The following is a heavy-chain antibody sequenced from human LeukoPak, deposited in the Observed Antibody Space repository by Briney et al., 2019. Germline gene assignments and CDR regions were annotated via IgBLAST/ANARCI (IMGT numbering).Heavy chain of an antibody. CDR3: VRTVFASRIFSY. CDR2: IYSGYEK. D-gene: IGHD3-3*01. J-gene: IGHJ4*01. V-gene: IGHV2-5*02. Sequence: ESGPTLVRPRQILTLTFRFSGVSPSTGGGGGGWVRQSPGKALDWLAVIYSGYEKRYNPTLRRTLTITKDTHNNQVVLTETDVDPVATVTYYCVRTVFASRIFSYWGRGTLVTVSS. CDR1: GVSPSTGGGG.